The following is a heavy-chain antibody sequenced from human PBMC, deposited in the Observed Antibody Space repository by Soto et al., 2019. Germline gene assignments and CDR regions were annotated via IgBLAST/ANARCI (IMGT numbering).Heavy chain of an antibody. CDR2: IYHSGYT. Sequence: SETLSLTCTVSGGSISSGGYYWTWIRQHPGKGLEWIAYIYHSGYTFYNPSLKSRVTTSVDTSKNQFSLKLRSVTAADTAVYYCAKWEGLGSDYYYYAMDVWGQGTTVTVSS. D-gene: IGHD1-26*01. CDR1: GGSISSGGYY. V-gene: IGHV4-31*03. CDR3: AKWEGLGSDYYYYAMDV. J-gene: IGHJ6*02.